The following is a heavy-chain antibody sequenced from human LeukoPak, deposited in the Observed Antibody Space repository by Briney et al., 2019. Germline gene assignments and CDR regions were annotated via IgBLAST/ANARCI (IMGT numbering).Heavy chain of an antibody. CDR1: GGSISSSSYY. CDR3: ASEVSAAGGSWFDP. J-gene: IGHJ5*02. CDR2: TYYSGST. D-gene: IGHD6-13*01. V-gene: IGHV4-39*01. Sequence: PSETLSLTCTVSGGSISSSSYYWGWIRQPSGKGLEWIGSTYYSGSTYYNPSLKSRVTISVDTSKNQFSLKLSSVTAADTAVYYCASEVSAAGGSWFDPWGQGTLVTVSS.